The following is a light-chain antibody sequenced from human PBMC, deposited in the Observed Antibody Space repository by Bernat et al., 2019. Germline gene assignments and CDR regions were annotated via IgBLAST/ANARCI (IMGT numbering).Light chain of an antibody. CDR3: QQYYTSPPT. J-gene: IGKJ1*01. CDR1: HDISNF. V-gene: IGKV1-16*02. Sequence: DIQMTQSPSSLSASIGDRVTITCRASHDISNFLAWFQQKPGRAPKSLIYTASILQSEFPSKFSGSGYGTDFTLTISGLQPEDFATYYCQQYYTSPPTFGQGTTVEIK. CDR2: TAS.